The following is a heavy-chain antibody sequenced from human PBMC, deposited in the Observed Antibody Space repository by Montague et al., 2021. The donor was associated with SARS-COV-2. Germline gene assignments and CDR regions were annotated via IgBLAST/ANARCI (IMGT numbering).Heavy chain of an antibody. CDR1: GGSISGYY. J-gene: IGHJ2*01. Sequence: SETLSLTCTVSGGSISGYYWSWIRQPPGKGPEWIGNIYDTGNTNYNPSLKSRVTISEDTSKNQFSLRPTSVTAADTAVYYCARDFRLQLWQTNYYFGLWGRGTLVSVSS. CDR2: IYDTGNT. CDR3: ARDFRLQLWQTNYYFGL. V-gene: IGHV4-59*01. D-gene: IGHD5-18*01.